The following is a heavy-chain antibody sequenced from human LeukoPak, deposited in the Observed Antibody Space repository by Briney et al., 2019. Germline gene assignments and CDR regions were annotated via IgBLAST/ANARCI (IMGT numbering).Heavy chain of an antibody. CDR2: INPGGDNT. V-gene: IGHV1-46*01. D-gene: IGHD5-24*01. CDR1: GYTFTDYH. CDR3: ARIRDGYNDAYDI. Sequence: GASVKVSCKASGYTFTDYHIHWVRQAPGQGLEWMGLINPGGDNTNYAQNFQGRVTMTRDTSASTVYMELSSLRSEDTAIYYCARIRDGYNDAYDIWGQGTVVTVPS. J-gene: IGHJ3*02.